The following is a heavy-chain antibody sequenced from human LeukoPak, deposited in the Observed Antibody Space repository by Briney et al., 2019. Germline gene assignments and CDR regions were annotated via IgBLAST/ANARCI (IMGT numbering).Heavy chain of an antibody. CDR3: AKEEVGANYYYYMDV. J-gene: IGHJ6*03. CDR1: GFTFSSYG. D-gene: IGHD1-26*01. CDR2: IRYDGSNK. Sequence: GGSLRLSCAASGFTFSSYGMSWVRQAPGKGLEWVAFIRYDGSNKYYADSVKGRFTISRDNSKNTLYLQMNSLRAEDTAVYYCAKEEVGANYYYYMDVWGKGTTVTISS. V-gene: IGHV3-30*02.